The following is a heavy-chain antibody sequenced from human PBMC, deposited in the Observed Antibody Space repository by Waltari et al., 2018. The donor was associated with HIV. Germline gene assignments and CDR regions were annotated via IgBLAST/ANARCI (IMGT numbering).Heavy chain of an antibody. J-gene: IGHJ2*01. D-gene: IGHD5-12*01. CDR2: IYHSGST. Sequence: PGLVKPSGTLSLTCAVSGGSISSSNWWSWVRQPPGKGLEWIGEIYHSGSTNYNPSLKSRVTISVDKSKNQFSLKLSSVTAVDTAVYYCARDSDEMARYFDLWGRGTLVTVSS. V-gene: IGHV4-4*02. CDR1: GGSISSSNW. CDR3: ARDSDEMARYFDL.